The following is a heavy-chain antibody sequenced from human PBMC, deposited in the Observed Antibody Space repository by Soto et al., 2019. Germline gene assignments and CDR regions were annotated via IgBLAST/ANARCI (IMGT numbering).Heavy chain of an antibody. CDR3: ATESGSTYGYFDH. V-gene: IGHV4-30-4*01. CDR1: GGSVTSDEDY. CDR2: ISNSGST. J-gene: IGHJ4*02. D-gene: IGHD5-18*01. Sequence: PSETLSLTCTVSGGSVTSDEDYWTWIRQSPGKGLEWIGYISNSGSTGYNPSLKTRLSMSVDRSKNQFTLRLTSVTAADTAVYFCATESGSTYGYFDHWGQGTVVTVSS.